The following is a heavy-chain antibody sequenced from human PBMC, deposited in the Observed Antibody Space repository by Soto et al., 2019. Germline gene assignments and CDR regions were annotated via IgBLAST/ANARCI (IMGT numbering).Heavy chain of an antibody. D-gene: IGHD2-21*01. J-gene: IGHJ6*03. Sequence: VGSLRLSCAASGFTFSSYWMSWVRQAPGKGLEWVANIKQDGSEKYYVDSVKGRFTISRDNAKNSLYLQMNSLRAEDTAVYYCARDFNAIAYYYMDVWGKGTTVTVS. CDR2: IKQDGSEK. CDR1: GFTFSSYW. V-gene: IGHV3-7*01. CDR3: ARDFNAIAYYYMDV.